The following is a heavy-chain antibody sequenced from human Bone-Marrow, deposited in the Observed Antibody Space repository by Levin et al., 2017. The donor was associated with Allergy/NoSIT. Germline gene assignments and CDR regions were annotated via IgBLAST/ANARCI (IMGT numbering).Heavy chain of an antibody. CDR1: GDSITRYY. CDR3: ARRDGYNYFDY. J-gene: IGHJ4*02. V-gene: IGHV4-59*08. D-gene: IGHD5-24*01. CDR2: IYYSGFT. Sequence: NTSETLSLTCTVSGDSITRYYWSWIRQAPGKRLEWIGYIYYSGFTNYNPSLKSRVTISVDTSKNQFSLKLSSVTAADTAVYYCARRDGYNYFDYWGQGILVTVSS.